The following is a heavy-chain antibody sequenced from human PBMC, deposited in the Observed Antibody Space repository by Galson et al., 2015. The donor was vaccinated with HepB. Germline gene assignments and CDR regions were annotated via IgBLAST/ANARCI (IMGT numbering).Heavy chain of an antibody. J-gene: IGHJ5*02. CDR3: ASAITTRGWFDP. V-gene: IGHV3-21*01. D-gene: IGHD3-22*01. CDR1: GFTFSRYS. Sequence: SLRLSCAASGFTFSRYSMNWVRQAPGKGLEWVSSISSSSSYIYYADSAKGRFTISRDNAKNSLYLQMNSLRAEDTAVYYCASAITTRGWFDPWGQGTLVTVSS. CDR2: ISSSSSYI.